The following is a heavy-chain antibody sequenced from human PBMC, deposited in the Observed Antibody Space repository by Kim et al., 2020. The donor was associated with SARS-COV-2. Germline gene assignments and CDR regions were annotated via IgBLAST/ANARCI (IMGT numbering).Heavy chain of an antibody. D-gene: IGHD7-27*01. V-gene: IGHV1-46*01. Sequence: ASVKVSCKASGYTFTNYYLHWVRRAPGQGLEWLGIIIPSDGRTNYAQKFQGRVTTTRDTSTSTVYMERSSLRSDDTAVYFCVREQAGGYWGYWGQGALVTVS. CDR2: IIPSDGRT. CDR3: VREQAGGYWGY. CDR1: GYTFTNYY. J-gene: IGHJ4*02.